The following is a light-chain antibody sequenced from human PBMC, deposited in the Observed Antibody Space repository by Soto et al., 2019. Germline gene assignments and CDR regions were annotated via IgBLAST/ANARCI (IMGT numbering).Light chain of an antibody. V-gene: IGLV1-40*01. J-gene: IGLJ2*01. CDR1: SSNIGSFYD. CDR3: QSYDNSLSHVV. CDR2: GDN. Sequence: QSVLTQPPSVSGAPGQRVTIPCTGSSSNIGSFYDVHWYQQLPGTVPKLLIYGDNNRPSGVPDRFSGSKSGTSASLAITGLQPDDAADYSCQSYDNSLSHVVFCGGTKVTVL.